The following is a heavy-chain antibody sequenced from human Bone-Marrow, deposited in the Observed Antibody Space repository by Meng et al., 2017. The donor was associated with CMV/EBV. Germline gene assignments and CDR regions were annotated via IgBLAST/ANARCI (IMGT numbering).Heavy chain of an antibody. D-gene: IGHD2-2*01. J-gene: IGHJ6*02. CDR2: INHSGST. CDR1: GGSFSGYY. V-gene: IGHV4-34*01. CDR3: ARGVRVYCSSTSCSYYYYGMAV. Sequence: SETLSLTCAVYGGSFSGYYWSWIRQPPGKGLEWIGEINHSGSTNYNPSLKSRVTISVDTSKNQFSLKLSSVTAADTAVYYCARGVRVYCSSTSCSYYYYGMAVWGQGPTVPVYS.